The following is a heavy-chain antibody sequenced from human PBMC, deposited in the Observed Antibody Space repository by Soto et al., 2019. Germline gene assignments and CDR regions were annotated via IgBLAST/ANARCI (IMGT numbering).Heavy chain of an antibody. J-gene: IGHJ4*02. V-gene: IGHV3-33*01. D-gene: IGHD2-2*01. Sequence: QVHLPESGGGVVQPGRSLRLSCAASGFTFSTYVMHWVRQAPGKGLEWVAVLWYDGTNENYAGSVQGRFTISRDNSKNTLYLQMNSLRVEDTAVYYCATEGKYKYANDYWGQGTMVTVSS. CDR1: GFTFSTYV. CDR2: LWYDGTNE. CDR3: ATEGKYKYANDY.